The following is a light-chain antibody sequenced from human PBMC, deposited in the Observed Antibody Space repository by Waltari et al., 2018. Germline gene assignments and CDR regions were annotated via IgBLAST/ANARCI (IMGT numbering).Light chain of an antibody. CDR1: TSDVGHYNL. CDR3: CSYAGSYTFV. J-gene: IGLJ7*01. CDR2: DVL. V-gene: IGLV2-11*01. Sequence: QSALTQPRSVSGSPGQSVTISCSGTTSDVGHYNLVSWYQQHPGNAPKLLIYDVLKRPSGVPDRFSGSKSGNTASLTISGLQAEDEADYYCCSYAGSYTFVFGGGTQLTVL.